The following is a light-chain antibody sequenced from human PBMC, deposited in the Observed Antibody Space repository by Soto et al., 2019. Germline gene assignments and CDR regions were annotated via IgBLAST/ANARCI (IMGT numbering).Light chain of an antibody. V-gene: IGKV1-12*01. J-gene: IGKJ5*01. CDR1: QGISTN. Sequence: IQMTQSPSSVSASVGDRVTITCRASQGISTNLAWYQQKPGKAPKLLIYAVSSLQSGVPPRFSGSGSGTDFTLTISSLQPEDFAIYYCLQANRVPLSFGQGTRLEI. CDR3: LQANRVPLS. CDR2: AVS.